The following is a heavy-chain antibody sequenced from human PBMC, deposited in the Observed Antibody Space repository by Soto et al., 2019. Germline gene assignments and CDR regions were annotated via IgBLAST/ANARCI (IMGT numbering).Heavy chain of an antibody. CDR3: GKVLIARKNLWEPFDF. D-gene: IGHD1-26*01. J-gene: IGHJ3*01. CDR1: GFSFSAYA. Sequence: EGQLLESGGGLVQPGGSLRLSCAASGFSFSAYAMSWVRQAPGKGLQWVSGLVGSGGGIQYADSVRGRFTVSRDNSKNTRYLQVDGLRAYDTAASYFGKVLIARKNLWEPFDFWGQGTEVTVSS. CDR2: LVGSGGGI. V-gene: IGHV3-23*01.